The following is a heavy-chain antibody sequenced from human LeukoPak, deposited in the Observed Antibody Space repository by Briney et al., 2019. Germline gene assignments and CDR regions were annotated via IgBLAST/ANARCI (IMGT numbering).Heavy chain of an antibody. CDR1: GFTFTSSA. CDR3: AAEGYDILTGSYNWFDP. Sequence: SVKVSCKASGFTFTSSAMQWVRQARGQRLEWIGWIVVGSGNTNYAQKFQERVTITRDMSTSTAYMELSSLRSEDTAVYYCAAEGYDILTGSYNWFDPWGQGTLVTVSS. D-gene: IGHD3-9*01. V-gene: IGHV1-58*02. J-gene: IGHJ5*02. CDR2: IVVGSGNT.